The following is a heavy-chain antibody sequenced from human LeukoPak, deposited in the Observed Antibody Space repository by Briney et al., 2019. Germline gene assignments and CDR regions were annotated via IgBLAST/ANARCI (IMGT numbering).Heavy chain of an antibody. V-gene: IGHV4-38-2*02. D-gene: IGHD4-17*01. J-gene: IGHJ4*02. CDR3: ARDPYGEPFDY. CDR2: IYHSGST. CDR1: GYSISSGYY. Sequence: TSETLSLTCTVSGYSISSGYYWGWIRQPPGKGLEWIGSIYHSGSTYYNPSLKSRVTISVDTSKNQFSLKLSSVTAADTAVYYCARDPYGEPFDYWGQGTLVTVSS.